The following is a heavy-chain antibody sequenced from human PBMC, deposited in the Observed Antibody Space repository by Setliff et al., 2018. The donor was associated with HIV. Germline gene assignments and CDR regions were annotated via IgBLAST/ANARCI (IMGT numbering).Heavy chain of an antibody. J-gene: IGHJ4*02. CDR1: GYTLTEFS. Sequence: GASVKVSCKVSGYTLTEFSMHWVRQAPGKGLEWMGRFDPEDGDTLYAQNFQGRVTMTEDPPTDTAYLELSGLRFEDTAVYYCATLKEQWLSEGGFDYWGQGTLVTVPQ. CDR2: FDPEDGDT. V-gene: IGHV1-24*01. D-gene: IGHD6-19*01. CDR3: ATLKEQWLSEGGFDY.